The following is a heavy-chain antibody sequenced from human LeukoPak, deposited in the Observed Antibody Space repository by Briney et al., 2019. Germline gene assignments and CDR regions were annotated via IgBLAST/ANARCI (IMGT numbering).Heavy chain of an antibody. J-gene: IGHJ4*02. CDR2: IDRSGTTT. CDR1: GFTFSEYY. D-gene: IGHD4-17*01. Sequence: GGSLGLSCPASGFTFSEYYLSWIRQARGKGLEWVSYIDRSGTTTYFADSVKGRFTISRDNAKNSLYLQMNSLRADDTAMYYCARGHYGLDFWGQGVLVTVSS. CDR3: ARGHYGLDF. V-gene: IGHV3-11*01.